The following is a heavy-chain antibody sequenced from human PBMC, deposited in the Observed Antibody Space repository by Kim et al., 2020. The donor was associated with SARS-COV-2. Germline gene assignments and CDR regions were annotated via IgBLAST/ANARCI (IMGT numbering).Heavy chain of an antibody. V-gene: IGHV3-53*01. Sequence: GGSLRLSCAASGFTVSSNYMSWVRQAPGKGLEWVSVIYSGGSTYYADSVKGRFTISRDNSKNTLYLQMNSLRAEDTAVYYCARDGSGWEYYGMDVWGQGTTVTVSS. J-gene: IGHJ6*02. D-gene: IGHD6-19*01. CDR2: IYSGGST. CDR3: ARDGSGWEYYGMDV. CDR1: GFTVSSNY.